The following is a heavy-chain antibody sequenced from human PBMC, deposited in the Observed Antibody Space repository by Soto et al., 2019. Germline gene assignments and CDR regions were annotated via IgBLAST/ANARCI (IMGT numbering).Heavy chain of an antibody. V-gene: IGHV5-10-1*01. CDR3: ASDILTGRLARSAFDI. Sequence: GQSLKISCKGSGYSFASYWISWVRQMPGKGLEWMGRIDPSDSYTNYSPSFQGHVTISADKSISTAYLQWSSLKASDTAMYYCASDILTGRLARSAFDILGQGTMVTGS. CDR1: GYSFASYW. J-gene: IGHJ3*02. D-gene: IGHD3-9*01. CDR2: IDPSDSYT.